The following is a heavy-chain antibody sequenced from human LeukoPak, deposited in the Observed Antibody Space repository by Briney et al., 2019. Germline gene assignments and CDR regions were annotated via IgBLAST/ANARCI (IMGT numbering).Heavy chain of an antibody. D-gene: IGHD1-26*01. CDR2: AIPFLGTA. Sequence: SVKVPCKASGYTFTSYGISWVRQAPGQGLEWMGGAIPFLGTANYAQKFQDRITITAEKSTTTTYMELRSLRSDDTAIYYCAILGTVPYWGQGTQITVSS. CDR1: GYTFTSYG. J-gene: IGHJ4*02. V-gene: IGHV1-69*10. CDR3: AILGTVPY.